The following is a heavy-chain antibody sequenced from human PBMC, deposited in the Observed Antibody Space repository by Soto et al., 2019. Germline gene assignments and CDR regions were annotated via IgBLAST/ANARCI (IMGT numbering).Heavy chain of an antibody. J-gene: IGHJ4*02. Sequence: PSXTXSLTCIISSGSIATSSYYWGWIRQPXGKGMEWIGXVYYLXNTYYTPSLKXXVTISVDTSKNQLSVHLRSVNAADTAVYYCARQSPTGDPDYWGLGTLVTVSS. CDR3: ARQSPTGDPDY. V-gene: IGHV4-39*01. CDR1: SGSIATSSYY. D-gene: IGHD2-21*02. CDR2: VYYLXNT.